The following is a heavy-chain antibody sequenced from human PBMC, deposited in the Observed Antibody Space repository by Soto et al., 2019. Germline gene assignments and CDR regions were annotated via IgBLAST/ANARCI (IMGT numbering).Heavy chain of an antibody. CDR1: GFTFSSYS. D-gene: IGHD3-10*01. J-gene: IGHJ5*02. CDR2: ISSSSSTI. V-gene: IGHV3-48*02. Sequence: GGSLRLSCAASGFTFSSYSMNWVRQAPGKGLEWVSYISSSSSTIYYADSVKGRFTICRDNAKNSLYLQMNSLRDEDTAVYYCARSSQDYGSGSYYMLHWFDPWGQGTLVTVSS. CDR3: ARSSQDYGSGSYYMLHWFDP.